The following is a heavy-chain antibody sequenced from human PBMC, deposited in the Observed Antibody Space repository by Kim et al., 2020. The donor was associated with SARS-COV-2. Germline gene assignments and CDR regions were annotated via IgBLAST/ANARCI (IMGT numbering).Heavy chain of an antibody. Sequence: DPVKGRFTHSRENSKNTLYLQMNSLRAEETAVYYCARDLDYGDYEGGMDVWGQGTTVTVSS. CDR3: ARDLDYGDYEGGMDV. V-gene: IGHV3-30*01. D-gene: IGHD4-17*01. J-gene: IGHJ6*02.